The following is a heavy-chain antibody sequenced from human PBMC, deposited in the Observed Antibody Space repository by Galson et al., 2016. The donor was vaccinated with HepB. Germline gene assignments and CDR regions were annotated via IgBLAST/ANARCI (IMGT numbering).Heavy chain of an antibody. V-gene: IGHV5-51*01. D-gene: IGHD4/OR15-4a*01. CDR3: AGATHGNTWFDY. Sequence: QSGAEVKKPGESLKISCQAFGYRSTNYWIGWVRQMPGTGLEWLGLIYFGGFETRYSPSFQGRVIVSADRSINTAYLQWGSLEASDTAIYYCAGATHGNTWFDYWGQGIQVTVSS. CDR1: GYRSTNYW. CDR2: IYFGGFET. J-gene: IGHJ4*02.